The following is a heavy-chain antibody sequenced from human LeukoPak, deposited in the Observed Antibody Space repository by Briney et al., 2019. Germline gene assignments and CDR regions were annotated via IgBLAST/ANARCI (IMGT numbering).Heavy chain of an antibody. CDR2: ISSGRTI. J-gene: IGHJ4*02. CDR3: AKDRDYDILTGQDY. V-gene: IGHV3-48*03. Sequence: PGGSLRLSCAASGFTFSSYEMNWVRQAPGKGLEWVSYISSGRTIYYADSVKGRFTISRDNAKNSLYLQMNSLRAEDTAVYYCAKDRDYDILTGQDYWGQGTLVAVSS. CDR1: GFTFSSYE. D-gene: IGHD3-9*01.